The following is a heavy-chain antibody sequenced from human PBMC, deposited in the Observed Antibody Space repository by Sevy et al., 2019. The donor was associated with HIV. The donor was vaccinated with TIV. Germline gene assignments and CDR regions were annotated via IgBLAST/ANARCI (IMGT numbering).Heavy chain of an antibody. V-gene: IGHV3-48*03. Sequence: GGSLRLSCAASGFTFSSYEMNWVRQAPGKGLEWVSYISSSGSTIYYADSVKGRFTISRDNAKNSLYLQMNSLRAEDTAVYYCAREMRITMVRGVGISYCYYGMDVWGQGTTVTVSS. CDR3: AREMRITMVRGVGISYCYYGMDV. D-gene: IGHD3-10*01. J-gene: IGHJ6*02. CDR2: ISSSGSTI. CDR1: GFTFSSYE.